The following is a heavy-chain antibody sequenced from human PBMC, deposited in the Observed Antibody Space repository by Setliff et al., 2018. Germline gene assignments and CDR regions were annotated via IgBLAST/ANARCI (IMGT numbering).Heavy chain of an antibody. CDR1: GFTFNSYS. D-gene: IGHD2-2*01. CDR2: ISSTGSYK. CDR3: ARSESCGSTHCSPYDY. J-gene: IGHJ4*02. V-gene: IGHV3-21*01. Sequence: GSLILSCAASGFTFNSYSINWVRQAPGKGLEWVSSISSTGSYKPYADSVKGRFAISRDNAENSLYLQMNSLRAEDTAVYYCARSESCGSTHCSPYDYWGQGTLVTSPQ.